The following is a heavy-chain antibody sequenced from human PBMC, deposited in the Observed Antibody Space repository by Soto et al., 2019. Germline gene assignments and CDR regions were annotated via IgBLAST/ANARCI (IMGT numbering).Heavy chain of an antibody. CDR3: AADYYDSSGYSRFDY. Sequence: TSVKVSCKASGFTFTSSAVQWVRQARGQSLEWIGWIVVGSGNTNYAQKFQERVTITRDMSTSTAYMELSSLRSEDTALYYCAADYYDSSGYSRFDYWGQGTLVTVSS. V-gene: IGHV1-58*01. D-gene: IGHD3-22*01. J-gene: IGHJ4*02. CDR1: GFTFTSSA. CDR2: IVVGSGNT.